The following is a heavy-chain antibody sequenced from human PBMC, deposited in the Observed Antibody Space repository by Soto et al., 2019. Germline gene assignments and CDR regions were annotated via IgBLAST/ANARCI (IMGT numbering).Heavy chain of an antibody. CDR3: GRGDGPGSSGCYSYYGMDV. CDR1: GFTFTNYF. D-gene: IGHD6-25*01. J-gene: IGHJ6*02. Sequence: QVQLVQSGAEVKKPGASVKVSCKASGFTFTNYFFHWVRQPPRQGLEWMGIIRPHDGSTNYIQSLQGRVTMTSDTSTSTGYMELRSLRSEDTAVYYCGRGDGPGSSGCYSYYGMDVWGHRTTVTVSS. V-gene: IGHV1-46*01. CDR2: IRPHDGST.